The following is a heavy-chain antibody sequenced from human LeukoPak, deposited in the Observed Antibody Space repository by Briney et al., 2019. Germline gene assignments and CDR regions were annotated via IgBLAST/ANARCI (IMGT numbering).Heavy chain of an antibody. CDR2: IHPRSGET. V-gene: IGHV1-2*02. CDR3: ARDGEYGTGSYYRGCFDY. D-gene: IGHD3-10*01. CDR1: GYSFTAFY. Sequence: SVQVSCKASGYSFTAFYIHWVRPAPGQGLEWMGWIHPRSGETNYAYKFRARVTPSRDTSISTAYMDLGSLGSDDTAVYYCARDGEYGTGSYYRGCFDYWG. J-gene: IGHJ4*01.